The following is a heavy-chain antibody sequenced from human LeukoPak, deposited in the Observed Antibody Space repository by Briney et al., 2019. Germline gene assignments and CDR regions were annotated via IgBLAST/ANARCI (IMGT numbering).Heavy chain of an antibody. D-gene: IGHD2-15*01. Sequence: PGRSLRLSCAASGFAFSSYGMHWVRHAPGKGLEWVAVISYDGSNKYYADSVKGRFTISRDNSKNTLYLQMNSLRAEDTAVYYCAKDALGYCSGGSCSTRSWFDPWGQGTLVTVSS. V-gene: IGHV3-30*18. CDR3: AKDALGYCSGGSCSTRSWFDP. CDR2: ISYDGSNK. CDR1: GFAFSSYG. J-gene: IGHJ5*02.